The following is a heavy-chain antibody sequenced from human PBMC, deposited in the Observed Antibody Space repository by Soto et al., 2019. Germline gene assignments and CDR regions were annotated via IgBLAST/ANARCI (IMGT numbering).Heavy chain of an antibody. CDR3: ARGTGFVVVPAANGARYCGMDV. V-gene: IGHV6-1*01. Sequence: SQTLSLTCAISGDSVSSNSAAWNWIRQSPSRGLEWLGRTYHRSKWYNDYAVSVKSRITINPDTSKNQFSLQLNSVTPEDTAVYYCARGTGFVVVPAANGARYCGMDVWGQGTTVTVS. J-gene: IGHJ6*02. CDR1: GDSVSSNSAA. D-gene: IGHD2-2*01. CDR2: TYHRSKWYN.